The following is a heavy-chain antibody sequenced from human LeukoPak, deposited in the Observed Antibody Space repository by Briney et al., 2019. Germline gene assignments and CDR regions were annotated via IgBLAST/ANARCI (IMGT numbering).Heavy chain of an antibody. D-gene: IGHD3-10*01. Sequence: GGSLRLSCAASGFTFSSYAMSWVRQAPGKGLDWVSSISGSCGSTYYADSVKGRFTISRHNSKNTAVYYCASTRDGSGSYFLPSAYWGQGTLVTVSS. CDR1: GFTFSSYA. CDR2: ISGSCGST. CDR3: SAY. V-gene: IGHV3-23*01. J-gene: IGHJ4*02.